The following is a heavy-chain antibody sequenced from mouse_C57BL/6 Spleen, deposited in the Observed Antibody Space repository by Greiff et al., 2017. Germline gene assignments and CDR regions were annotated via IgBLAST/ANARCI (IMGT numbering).Heavy chain of an antibody. V-gene: IGHV5-16*01. CDR2: INYDGSST. CDR3: ARALTGTFYYFDY. J-gene: IGHJ2*01. CDR1: GFTFSDYY. Sequence: EVKLVESEGGLVQPGSSMKLSCTASGFTFSDYYMAWVRQVPEKGLEWVANINYDGSSTYYLDSLKSRFIISRDNAKNILYLQMSSLKSEDTATYYCARALTGTFYYFDYWGQGTTLTVSS. D-gene: IGHD4-1*01.